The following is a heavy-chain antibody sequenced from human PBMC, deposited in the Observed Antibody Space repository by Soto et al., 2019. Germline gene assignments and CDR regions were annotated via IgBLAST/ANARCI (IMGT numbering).Heavy chain of an antibody. CDR1: GASISRYY. CDR3: ARDYRASYPAYYYYGMDV. Sequence: SETLSLTCTVSGASISRYYWSWIRQSPGKGLEWIGYLYNTGSTIYNPSLKSRVTISVDTSKNQFSLKMNSVTAADTAVYYCARDYRASYPAYYYYGMDVWGQGTTVTV. CDR2: LYNTGST. J-gene: IGHJ6*02. D-gene: IGHD3-16*02. V-gene: IGHV4-59*01.